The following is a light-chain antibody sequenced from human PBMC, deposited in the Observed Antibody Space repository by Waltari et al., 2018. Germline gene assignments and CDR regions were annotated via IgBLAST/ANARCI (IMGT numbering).Light chain of an antibody. V-gene: IGLV2-14*01. CDR3: ASYNPGSTLV. CDR1: SSDAGRSTY. J-gene: IGLJ3*02. Sequence: QSALTQPASVSGSPAQSITFSCTGSSSDAGRSTYVSWYQQFPDRAPKLIIYDVTNRPSGVSNRFSGSKSANTASLTISGLQPEDEAEYYCASYNPGSTLVFGGGTKLTVL. CDR2: DVT.